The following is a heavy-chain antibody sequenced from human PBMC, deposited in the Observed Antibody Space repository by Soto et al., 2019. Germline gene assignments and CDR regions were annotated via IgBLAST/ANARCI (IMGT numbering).Heavy chain of an antibody. V-gene: IGHV4-34*01. CDR3: ARESHESLTGPPWVWYFDL. D-gene: IGHD3-9*01. CDR1: GGSFSGYY. Sequence: QVQLQQWGAGPLRPLETLSLTCGVSGGSFSGYYWAWIRQSPGQGLEWIGEINDRGSINYNPSLKSLVSISVDTSKNHYSLNLRSVTAADTAVYYCARESHESLTGPPWVWYFDLWGRGTLVTVSS. J-gene: IGHJ2*01. CDR2: INDRGSI.